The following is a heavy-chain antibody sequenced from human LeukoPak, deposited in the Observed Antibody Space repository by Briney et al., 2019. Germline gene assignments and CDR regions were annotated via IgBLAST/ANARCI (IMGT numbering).Heavy chain of an antibody. J-gene: IGHJ6*02. CDR1: GFTFSSYE. Sequence: TGGSLRLSCAASGFTFSSYEMNWVRQAPGKEFVWVSRISGDGSLTSYADSVRGRFTIPRDNAKETLYLQMTSLRVEDTAVYSCASLLTPYHGSGGGGMDVWGQGTTVTVSS. D-gene: IGHD3-10*01. CDR3: ASLLTPYHGSGGGGMDV. V-gene: IGHV3-74*01. CDR2: ISGDGSLT.